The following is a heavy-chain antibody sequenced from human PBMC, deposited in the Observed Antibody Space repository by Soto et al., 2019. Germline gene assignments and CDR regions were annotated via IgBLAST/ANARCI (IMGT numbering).Heavy chain of an antibody. CDR3: ARDASMPTGLGGYY. CDR1: GGSVCRVSYY. Sequence: SETLSLTCTVSGGSVCRVSYYWSWFRQTTGKGLEWIGYIYYSGGTNYNPSLMSRVTISVDTSQNQFSLKLISVPAVGTSVYYCARDASMPTGLGGYY. CDR2: IYYSGGT. D-gene: IGHD4-4*01. V-gene: IGHV4-61*01. J-gene: IGHJ6*01.